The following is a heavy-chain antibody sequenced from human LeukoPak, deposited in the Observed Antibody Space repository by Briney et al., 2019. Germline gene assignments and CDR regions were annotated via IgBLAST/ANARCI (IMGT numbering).Heavy chain of an antibody. D-gene: IGHD2-15*01. CDR3: ARHLRYCSGGTCYSTGPDDY. CDR2: IYHSGST. CDR1: GGSISSSNW. Sequence: SETLSLTCAVSGGSISSSNWWSWVRQPPGKGLEWIGEIYHSGSTNYNPSLKSRVTISVDKSKNQFSLKLSSVTAADTAVYYCARHLRYCSGGTCYSTGPDDYWGQGTLVTVSS. J-gene: IGHJ4*02. V-gene: IGHV4-4*02.